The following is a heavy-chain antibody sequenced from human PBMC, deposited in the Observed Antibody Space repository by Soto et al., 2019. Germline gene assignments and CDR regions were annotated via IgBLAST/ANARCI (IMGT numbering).Heavy chain of an antibody. CDR3: ARDRGYYRFDP. V-gene: IGHV1-69*13. CDR2: IIPIFGTA. Sequence: ASVKVSCKASGGTFSSYAISWVRQAPGQGLEWMGGIIPIFGTANYAQKFQGRVTITADESTSTDYMELSSLRSEDTAVYYCARDRGYYRFDPWGQGTLVTVSS. CDR1: GGTFSSYA. J-gene: IGHJ5*02. D-gene: IGHD3-22*01.